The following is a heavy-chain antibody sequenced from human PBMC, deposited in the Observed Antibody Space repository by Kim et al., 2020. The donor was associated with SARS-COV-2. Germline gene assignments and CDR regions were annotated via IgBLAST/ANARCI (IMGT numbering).Heavy chain of an antibody. J-gene: IGHJ6*02. CDR2: ISSSSSTI. D-gene: IGHD2-15*01. V-gene: IGHV3-48*02. Sequence: GGSLRLSCAASGFTFSSYSMNWVRQAPGKGLEWVSYISSSSSTIYYADSVKGRFTISRDNAKNSLYLQMNSLRDEDTAVYYCARPGYCSGGSCYRYYYYYYGMDVWGQGTTVTVSS. CDR3: ARPGYCSGGSCYRYYYYYYGMDV. CDR1: GFTFSSYS.